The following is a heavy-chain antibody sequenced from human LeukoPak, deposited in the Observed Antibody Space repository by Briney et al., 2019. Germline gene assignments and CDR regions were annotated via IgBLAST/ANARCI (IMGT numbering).Heavy chain of an antibody. CDR1: GGTFSSYA. Sequence: ASVKVSCKASGGTFSSYAISWVRQAPGQGLEWMGWISAYNGNTNYAQKLQGRVTMTTDTSTSTAYMELRSLRSDDTAVYYCATHSSGWYAGSRYYYYMDVWGKGTTVTVSS. CDR2: ISAYNGNT. V-gene: IGHV1-18*01. D-gene: IGHD6-19*01. J-gene: IGHJ6*03. CDR3: ATHSSGWYAGSRYYYYMDV.